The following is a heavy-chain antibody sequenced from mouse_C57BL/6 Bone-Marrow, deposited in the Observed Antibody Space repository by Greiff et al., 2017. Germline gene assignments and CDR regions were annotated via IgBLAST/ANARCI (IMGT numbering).Heavy chain of an antibody. D-gene: IGHD2-3*01. CDR3: ARGNDGYNGAY. J-gene: IGHJ3*01. V-gene: IGHV1-81*01. Sequence: QVQLKESGAERARPGASVKLSCKASGYTFTSYGISWVKQRTGQGLEWIGEIYPRSGNNYYNEKFKGKATLPADKSSSTAYMELRSLTSEDSAIYVCARGNDGYNGAYWGQGTLVTVSA. CDR2: IYPRSGNN. CDR1: GYTFTSYG.